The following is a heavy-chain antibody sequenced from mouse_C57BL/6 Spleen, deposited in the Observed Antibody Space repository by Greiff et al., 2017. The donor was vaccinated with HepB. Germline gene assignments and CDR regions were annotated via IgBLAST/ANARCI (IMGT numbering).Heavy chain of an antibody. V-gene: IGHV1-80*01. D-gene: IGHD2-4*01. Sequence: QVQLKESGAELVKPGASVKISCKASGYASSSYWMNWVKQRPGKGLEWIGQIYPGDGDTNYNGKFKGKATLTADKSSSTAYMQLSSLTSEDSAVYFCARWDYDYWFAYWGQGTLVTVSA. CDR2: IYPGDGDT. CDR3: ARWDYDYWFAY. CDR1: GYASSSYW. J-gene: IGHJ3*01.